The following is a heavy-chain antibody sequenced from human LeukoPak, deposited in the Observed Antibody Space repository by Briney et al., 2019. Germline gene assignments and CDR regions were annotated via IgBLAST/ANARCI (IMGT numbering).Heavy chain of an antibody. J-gene: IGHJ4*02. CDR3: ARPAEPTYYYDSSGYPY. Sequence: SETLSLTCAVYGGSFSGYYWSWIRQPPGKGLEWIGEINHSGSTNYNPSLKSRVTISVDTSKNQFSLKLSSVTAADTAVYYCARPAEPTYYYDSSGYPYWGQGTLVTASS. V-gene: IGHV4-34*01. D-gene: IGHD3-22*01. CDR2: INHSGST. CDR1: GGSFSGYY.